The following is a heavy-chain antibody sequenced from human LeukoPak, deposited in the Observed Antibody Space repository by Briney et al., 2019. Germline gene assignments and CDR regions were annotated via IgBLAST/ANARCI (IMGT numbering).Heavy chain of an antibody. CDR3: ASSRYDSSGYYGIIGY. CDR2: ISSSGSTI. D-gene: IGHD3-22*01. CDR1: GFTFSSYE. V-gene: IGHV3-48*03. Sequence: GGSLRLSCAASGFTFSSYEMNWVRQAPGKGLEWVADISSSGSTIYYADSVKGRFTISRDNAKNSLYLQMNSLRAEDTALYYCASSRYDSSGYYGIIGYWGQGTLVTVSS. J-gene: IGHJ4*02.